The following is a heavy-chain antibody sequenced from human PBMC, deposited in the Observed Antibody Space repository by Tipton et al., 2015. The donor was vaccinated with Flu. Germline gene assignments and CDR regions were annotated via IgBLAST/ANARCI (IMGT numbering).Heavy chain of an antibody. D-gene: IGHD3-10*01. CDR3: ARGSGSGTFMIFDY. J-gene: IGHJ4*02. V-gene: IGHV4-4*07. CDR1: GGSLSSFY. Sequence: LRLSCTVSGGSLSSFYWTWIRQPVGKGLEWIGRMYDSESAKYNPSLKSRVTTSLDTSTHQVSLRLTSVTAADAAVYYCARGSGSGTFMIFDYWGPGILVTVSS. CDR2: MYDSESA.